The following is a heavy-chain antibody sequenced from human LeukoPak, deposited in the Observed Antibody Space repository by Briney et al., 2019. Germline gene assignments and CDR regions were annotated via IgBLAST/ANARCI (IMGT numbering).Heavy chain of an antibody. CDR1: GFTFSDYY. CDR2: ISSGGSVM. Sequence: GGSLRLSCAASGFTFSDYYMSWIRQAPGKGLEWVSYISSGGSVMYYADSVKGRFTISRGNAKNSLYLQVNSLRAEDTAVYYCAGGGGSYYFDSWGQGTLVTVSS. CDR3: AGGGGSYYFDS. J-gene: IGHJ4*02. V-gene: IGHV3-11*04. D-gene: IGHD1-26*01.